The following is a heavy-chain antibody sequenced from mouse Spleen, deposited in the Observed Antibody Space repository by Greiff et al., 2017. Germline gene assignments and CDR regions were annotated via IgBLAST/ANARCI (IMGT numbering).Heavy chain of an antibody. D-gene: IGHD1-1*01. Sequence: GAIDPETGGTAYIQKFKGKAILTADKSSSTAYMELRSLTSEDSAVYYCTREPYGSSPSWFAYWGQGTLVTVSA. V-gene: IGHV1-15*01. CDR2: IDPETGGT. J-gene: IGHJ3*01. CDR3: TREPYGSSPSWFAY.